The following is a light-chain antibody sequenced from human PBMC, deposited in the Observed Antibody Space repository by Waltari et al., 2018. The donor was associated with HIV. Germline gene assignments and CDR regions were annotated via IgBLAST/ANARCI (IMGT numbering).Light chain of an antibody. CDR2: DVS. Sequence: QSALTQPASVSGSPGQSITISCTGTSSDVGGYNYVSWYQQHPGKAPKRMIYDVSKRPSGVSNRFSGSKSGNTASLTISGLQAEDEADYYCCSYAGSSTSYVFGTGTKVTVL. CDR3: CSYAGSSTSYV. V-gene: IGLV2-23*02. J-gene: IGLJ1*01. CDR1: SSDVGGYNY.